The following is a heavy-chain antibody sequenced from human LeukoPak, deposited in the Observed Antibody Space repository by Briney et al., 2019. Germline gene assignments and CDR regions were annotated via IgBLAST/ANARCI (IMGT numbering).Heavy chain of an antibody. CDR1: GGTFSCYA. Sequence: SVTVSCKASGGTFSCYAISWVRQAPGQGLEWMGGIIPIFGTANFAQKFQGRVKITTDGSTSTAYMELSSLRSEDTAVYYCAGEGGIVVVSDAFDIWGQGTMVTVSS. V-gene: IGHV1-69*05. CDR2: IIPIFGTA. J-gene: IGHJ3*02. CDR3: AGEGGIVVVSDAFDI. D-gene: IGHD3-22*01.